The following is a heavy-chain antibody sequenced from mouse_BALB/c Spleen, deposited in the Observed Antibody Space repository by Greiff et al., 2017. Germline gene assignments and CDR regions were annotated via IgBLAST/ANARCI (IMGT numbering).Heavy chain of an antibody. J-gene: IGHJ2*01. CDR2: IDPSDSET. CDR1: GYSFTSYW. D-gene: IGHD2-2*01. V-gene: IGHV1S126*01. Sequence: QVQLQQSGPQLVRPGASVKISCKASGYSFTSYWMHWVKQRPGQGLEWIGMIDPSDSETRLNQKFKDKATLTVDKSSSTAYMQLSSPTSEDSAVYYCARGLRQDYFDYRGQGTTLTVSS. CDR3: ARGLRQDYFDY.